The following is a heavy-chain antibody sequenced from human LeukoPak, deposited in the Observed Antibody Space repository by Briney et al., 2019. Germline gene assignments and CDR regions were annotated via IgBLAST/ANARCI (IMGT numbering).Heavy chain of an antibody. D-gene: IGHD3-3*01. CDR3: ARGRTPYYDFWSGYWFGSNWFDP. Sequence: ASVKVSCKTSGYTFTNYDINWVRQAPGQGLEWMGWISAYNGNTNYAQKLQGRVTMTTDTSTSTAYMELRSLRSDDTAVYYCARGRTPYYDFWSGYWFGSNWFDPWGQGTLVTVSS. CDR2: ISAYNGNT. CDR1: GYTFTNYD. J-gene: IGHJ5*02. V-gene: IGHV1-18*01.